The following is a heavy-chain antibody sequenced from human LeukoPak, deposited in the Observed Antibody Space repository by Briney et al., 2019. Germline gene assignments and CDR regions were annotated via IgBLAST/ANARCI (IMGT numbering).Heavy chain of an antibody. V-gene: IGHV4-59*01. Sequence: PSETLSLTCTVSGGSISSYYWSWIRQPPGKGLEWIGYIYYSGSTNYNPSLKSRVTISVDTSKNQFSLKLSSVTAADTAVYYCARVGGYCSGGSYYYNYYYMDVWGKGTTVTVSS. J-gene: IGHJ6*03. D-gene: IGHD2-15*01. CDR1: GGSISSYY. CDR2: IYYSGST. CDR3: ARVGGYCSGGSYYYNYYYMDV.